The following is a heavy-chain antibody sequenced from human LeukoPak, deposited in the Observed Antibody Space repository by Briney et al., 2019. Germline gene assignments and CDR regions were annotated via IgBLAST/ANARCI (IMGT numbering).Heavy chain of an antibody. Sequence: ASVKVSCKASGYTFTCYYMHWVRQAPGQGLEWMGWINPNSGGTNYAQKFQGRVTMTRDTSISTAYMELSRLRSDDTAVYYCARDPYCSSTSCYGMVADYWGQGTLVTVSS. V-gene: IGHV1-2*02. CDR1: GYTFTCYY. D-gene: IGHD2-2*01. CDR3: ARDPYCSSTSCYGMVADY. CDR2: INPNSGGT. J-gene: IGHJ4*02.